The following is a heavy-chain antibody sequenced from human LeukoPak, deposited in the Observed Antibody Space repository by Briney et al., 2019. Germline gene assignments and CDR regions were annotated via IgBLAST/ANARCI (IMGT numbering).Heavy chain of an antibody. CDR1: GYTFTGYY. D-gene: IGHD1-26*01. Sequence: ASVKVSCKASGYTFTGYYMHWVRQAPGQGLEWMGWINPNSGGTNYAQKFQGWVTMTRDTSISTAYMELSRLRSDDTAVYYCARGGYSGSYYDRFDPWGQGTPVTVSS. V-gene: IGHV1-2*04. CDR2: INPNSGGT. CDR3: ARGGYSGSYYDRFDP. J-gene: IGHJ5*02.